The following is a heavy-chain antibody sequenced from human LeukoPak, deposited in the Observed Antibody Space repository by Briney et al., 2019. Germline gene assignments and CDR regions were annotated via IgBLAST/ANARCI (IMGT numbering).Heavy chain of an antibody. CDR3: ASGSSSSAPGGDY. Sequence: ASVKVSCKASGYTFTSYDINWVRQATGQGLEWMGWMKPNSGNTGYAQKFQGRVTMTRNTSISTAYMELSNLRSEDTAVYYCASGSSSSAPGGDYWGQGTLVTVSS. V-gene: IGHV1-8*01. D-gene: IGHD6-6*01. CDR2: MKPNSGNT. J-gene: IGHJ4*02. CDR1: GYTFTSYD.